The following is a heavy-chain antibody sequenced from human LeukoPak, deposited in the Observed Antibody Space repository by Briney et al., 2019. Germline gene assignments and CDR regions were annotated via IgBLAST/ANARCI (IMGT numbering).Heavy chain of an antibody. V-gene: IGHV4-59*01. Sequence: SETLSLTCTVSGGSISSYYWSWIRQPPGKGLEWIGYIYYSGSTNYNPSLKSRVTISVDTSKNQFSLKLSSVTAADTAVYYCARDREDIVVVPAAMGVPDYWGQGTLVAVSS. CDR1: GGSISSYY. J-gene: IGHJ4*02. CDR3: ARDREDIVVVPAAMGVPDY. D-gene: IGHD2-2*01. CDR2: IYYSGST.